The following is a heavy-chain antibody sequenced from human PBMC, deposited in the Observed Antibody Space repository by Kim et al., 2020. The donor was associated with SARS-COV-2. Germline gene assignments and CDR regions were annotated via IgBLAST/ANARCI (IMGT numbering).Heavy chain of an antibody. CDR3: ARGNSYYDILTGYYTLLEFDY. D-gene: IGHD3-9*01. V-gene: IGHV4-31*03. CDR1: GGSISSGGYY. J-gene: IGHJ4*02. Sequence: SETLSLTCTVSGGSISSGGYYWSWIRQHPGKGLEWIGYIYYSGSTCYNPSLKSRVTISVDTSKNQFSLKLSSVTAADTAVYYCARGNSYYDILTGYYTLLEFDYWGQGTLVTVSS. CDR2: IYYSGST.